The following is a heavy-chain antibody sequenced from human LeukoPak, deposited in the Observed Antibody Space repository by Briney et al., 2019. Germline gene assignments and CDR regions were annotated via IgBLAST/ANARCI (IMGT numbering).Heavy chain of an antibody. Sequence: PSETLSLTCTVSGGSISSGGYYWSWIRQPPGKGLEWIGYIYYSGSTNYNPSLKSRVTISVDTSKNQFSLKLSSVTAADTAVYYCARLLDFWSGYMGMDVWGQGTTVTVSS. V-gene: IGHV4-61*08. D-gene: IGHD3-3*01. CDR1: GGSISSGGYY. J-gene: IGHJ6*02. CDR3: ARLLDFWSGYMGMDV. CDR2: IYYSGST.